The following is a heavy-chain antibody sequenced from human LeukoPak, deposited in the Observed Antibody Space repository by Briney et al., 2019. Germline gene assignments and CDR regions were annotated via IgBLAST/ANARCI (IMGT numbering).Heavy chain of an antibody. J-gene: IGHJ4*02. CDR2: ISSSSSTI. CDR3: ARERSYYYDSSGYYSLGLDY. CDR1: GFTFSSYS. Sequence: EGTLRLSCAASGFTFSSYSMNWVRQAPGKGLEWVSSISSSSSTIYYADSVKGRFTISRDNAKNSLYLQMNSLRAEDTAVYYCARERSYYYDSSGYYSLGLDYWGQGTLVTVSS. V-gene: IGHV3-48*01. D-gene: IGHD3-22*01.